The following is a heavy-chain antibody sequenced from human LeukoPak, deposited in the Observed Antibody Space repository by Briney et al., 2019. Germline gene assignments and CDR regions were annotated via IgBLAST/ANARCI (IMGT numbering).Heavy chain of an antibody. CDR3: ARVYSRVAFDY. D-gene: IGHD6-13*01. Sequence: SETLSLTCAVYGGSFSGYYWSWIRKPPGKGLEWIGEINHSGSTNYNPSLKSRVTISVDTSKNQFSLKLSSVTAADTAVYYCARVYSRVAFDYWGQGTLVTVSS. CDR2: INHSGST. V-gene: IGHV4-34*01. CDR1: GGSFSGYY. J-gene: IGHJ4*02.